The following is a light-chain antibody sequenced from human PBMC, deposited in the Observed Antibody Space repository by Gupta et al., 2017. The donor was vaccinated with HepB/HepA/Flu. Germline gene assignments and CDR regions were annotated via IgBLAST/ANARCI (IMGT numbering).Light chain of an antibody. CDR2: DAS. CDR3: QQYDNLPLCS. CDR1: QDINNY. J-gene: IGKJ2*04. V-gene: IGKV1-33*01. Sequence: DIQMTQSPSSLSASVGDRVTITCQASQDINNYLNWYQQKPGKAPKLLIYDASTLETGVPSRLSGSGSGTDFTFTISSLQPEDIATYYCQQYDNLPLCSFGQGTKLEI.